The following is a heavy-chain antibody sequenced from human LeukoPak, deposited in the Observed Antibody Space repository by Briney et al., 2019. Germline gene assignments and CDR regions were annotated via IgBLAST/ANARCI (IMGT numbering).Heavy chain of an antibody. V-gene: IGHV3-7*01. D-gene: IGHD2-15*01. J-gene: IGHJ4*02. CDR2: IKQDGSEK. CDR3: ARLGYCSGGSCYSCIDY. Sequence: GGSLRLSCAASGFTFSSYWMSWVRQAPGKGLEWVANIKQDGSEKYYVDSVKGRFTISRDNAKNSLNLQMNSLRAEDTAVYYCARLGYCSGGSCYSCIDYWGQGTLVTVSS. CDR1: GFTFSSYW.